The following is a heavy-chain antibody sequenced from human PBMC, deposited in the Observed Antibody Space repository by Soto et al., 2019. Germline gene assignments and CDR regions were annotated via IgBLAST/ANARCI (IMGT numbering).Heavy chain of an antibody. CDR3: ARDGEGY. CDR1: GFTFSRYW. D-gene: IGHD2-21*01. CDR2: INTDGSET. V-gene: IGHV3-74*01. J-gene: IGHJ4*02. Sequence: VQLVESGGGLVQPGGSLRLSGAASGFTFSRYWMHWVRQVPGEGLVWVSRINTDGSETNYADSVKGRFTVSRDNAKNTQYLQMNSLRAEDTAVYYCARDGEGYWGQGTLVTVSS.